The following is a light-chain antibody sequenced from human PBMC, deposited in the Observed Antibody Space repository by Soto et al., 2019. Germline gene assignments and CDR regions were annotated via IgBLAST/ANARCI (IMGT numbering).Light chain of an antibody. CDR2: EVS. CDR1: SSDVGGYNY. CDR3: SSYAGSYSWV. Sequence: SALTQPPSASGSPGQSVSISCTGTSSDVGGYNYVSWYQQHPGKAPKLMIYEVSKRPSGVPDRFSGSKSGNTASLTVSGLQAEDEADYYCSSYAGSYSWVFGGGTKLTVL. J-gene: IGLJ3*02. V-gene: IGLV2-8*01.